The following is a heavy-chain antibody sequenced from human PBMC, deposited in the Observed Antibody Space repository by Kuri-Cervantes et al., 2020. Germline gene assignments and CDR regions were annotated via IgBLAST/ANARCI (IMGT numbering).Heavy chain of an antibody. V-gene: IGHV1-69*05. CDR1: GGTIHTYA. Sequence: SVKVSCKASGGTIHTYAISWVRQAPGQGLEWMGGIIPVYDTANYAQTFQGRVTITTDESTSTAYMELSSLRSEDTAVYYCARVPIFGPGSYYYYYYMDVWGKGTTVTVSS. J-gene: IGHJ6*03. D-gene: IGHD3-9*01. CDR3: ARVPIFGPGSYYYYYYMDV. CDR2: IIPVYDTA.